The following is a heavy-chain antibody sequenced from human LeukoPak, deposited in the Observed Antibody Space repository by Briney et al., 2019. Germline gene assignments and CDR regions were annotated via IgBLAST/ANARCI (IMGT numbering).Heavy chain of an antibody. CDR1: GYTLTELS. CDR2: FDPEDGET. J-gene: IGHJ4*02. V-gene: IGHV1-24*01. CDR3: ATVNYNGSGTYPYYFDY. Sequence: GASVKVSCTVSGYTLTELSMHWVRQAPGKGLEWMGGFDPEDGETIYAQKFRGRVTMTEDTSTDTAYMELSSLRSEDTAVYYCATVNYNGSGTYPYYFDYWGQGTLVTVSS. D-gene: IGHD3-10*01.